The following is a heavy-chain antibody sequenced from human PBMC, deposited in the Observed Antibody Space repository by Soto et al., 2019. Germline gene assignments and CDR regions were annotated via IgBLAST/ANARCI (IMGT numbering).Heavy chain of an antibody. D-gene: IGHD6-19*01. CDR2: MTGGGGVDNT. CDR3: AKDPGPRLEGPTRVFDF. V-gene: IGHV3-23*01. CDR1: GFPFCSYA. J-gene: IGHJ4*02. Sequence: GGSLRLSCAASGFPFCSYAMSWVRQAPGEGLEWVSGMTGGGGVDNTYYADSVKGRFTISRDNSKNTLFLQMNSLRPEDTAVYYCAKDPGPRLEGPTRVFDFWGPGTLVTVSS.